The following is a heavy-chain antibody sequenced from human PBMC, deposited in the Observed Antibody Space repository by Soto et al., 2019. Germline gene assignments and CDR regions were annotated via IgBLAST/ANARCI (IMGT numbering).Heavy chain of an antibody. Sequence: GASVKVSCKASGGTFSSYAISWVRQAPGQGLEWMGGIIPIFGTANYAQKFQGRVTLTADESTSTAYMELSSLRSEDTAVYYCARIDYYDSSGYLGYFDYWGQGTLVTVSS. CDR2: IIPIFGTA. CDR3: ARIDYYDSSGYLGYFDY. J-gene: IGHJ4*02. CDR1: GGTFSSYA. V-gene: IGHV1-69*13. D-gene: IGHD3-22*01.